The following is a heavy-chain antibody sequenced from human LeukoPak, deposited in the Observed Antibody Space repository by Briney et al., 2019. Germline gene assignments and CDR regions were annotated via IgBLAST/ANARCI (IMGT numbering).Heavy chain of an antibody. Sequence: EASVKVSCKASGGTFSSYAISWVRQAPGQGLEWMGGIIPIFGTANYVQKFQGRVTITADESTSTAYMELSSLRSEDTAVYYCARDSSGYYYSPFDYWGQGTLVTVSS. V-gene: IGHV1-69*13. CDR1: GGTFSSYA. J-gene: IGHJ4*02. CDR3: ARDSSGYYYSPFDY. D-gene: IGHD3-22*01. CDR2: IIPIFGTA.